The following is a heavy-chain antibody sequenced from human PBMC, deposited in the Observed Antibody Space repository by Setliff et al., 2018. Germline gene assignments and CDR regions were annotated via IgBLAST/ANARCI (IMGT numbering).Heavy chain of an antibody. J-gene: IGHJ5*02. CDR1: GGSISNSDYY. CDR2: IYYSGST. D-gene: IGHD3-22*01. CDR3: ARGDDFHDGSGYYNP. Sequence: SETLSLTCSVSGGSISNSDYYWDWIRQPPGKGLEWIGTIYYSGSTYYNPSLKSRVTISVDTSKNQFSLKLTSVTAADTAVYYCARGDDFHDGSGYYNPWGQGTLVTVSS. V-gene: IGHV4-39*07.